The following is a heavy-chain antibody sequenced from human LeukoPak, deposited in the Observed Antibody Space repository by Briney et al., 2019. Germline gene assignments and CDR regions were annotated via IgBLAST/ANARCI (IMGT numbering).Heavy chain of an antibody. CDR1: GGSISSYY. D-gene: IGHD3-16*02. J-gene: IGHJ4*02. CDR2: IYYSGST. CDR3: AREYYDYVWGSYRGFDY. Sequence: PSETLSLTCTVSGGSISSYYWSWIRQPPGKGLEWIGYIYYSGSTNYNPSLKSRVTISVDTSKNQFSLKLSSVTAADTAVYYCAREYYDYVWGSYRGFDYWGQGTLVTVSS. V-gene: IGHV4-59*01.